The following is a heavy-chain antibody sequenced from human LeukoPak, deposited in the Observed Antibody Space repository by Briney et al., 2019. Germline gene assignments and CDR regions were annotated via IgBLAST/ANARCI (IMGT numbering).Heavy chain of an antibody. CDR3: AKFGGMCDSMVVAATRRFDY. D-gene: IGHD2-15*01. J-gene: IGHJ4*02. CDR2: IYYNGYT. Sequence: SETLSLTCTVSGGSIGTYYWSWIRQPPGKGLEWIGYIYYNGYTDYNPSLKSRVTISLHTSKNQFSLKLSSMTAADTAVYYCAKFGGMCDSMVVAATRRFDYWGQGTLVTVSS. V-gene: IGHV4-59*01. CDR1: GGSIGTYY.